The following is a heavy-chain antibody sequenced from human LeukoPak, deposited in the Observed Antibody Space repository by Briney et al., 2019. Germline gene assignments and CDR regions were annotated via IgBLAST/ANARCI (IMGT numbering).Heavy chain of an antibody. CDR2: ISYDGSNK. J-gene: IGHJ6*02. CDR1: GFTFSSYG. Sequence: GGSLRLSCAASGFTFSSYGMHWVRQAPGKGLGWVAVISYDGSNKYYADSVKGRFTISRDNSKNTLYLQMNSLRAEDTAVYYCAKGGRNYYYYGMDVWGQGTTVTVSS. D-gene: IGHD1-1*01. V-gene: IGHV3-30*18. CDR3: AKGGRNYYYYGMDV.